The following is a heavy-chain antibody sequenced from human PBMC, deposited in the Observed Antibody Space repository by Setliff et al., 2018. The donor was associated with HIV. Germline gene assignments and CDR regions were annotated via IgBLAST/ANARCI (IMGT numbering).Heavy chain of an antibody. V-gene: IGHV1-18*01. CDR2: ISAYNGNT. CDR1: GYTFTNFG. J-gene: IGHJ4*02. D-gene: IGHD3-9*01. CDR3: ARFKIVRYFDWSPKYYFDY. Sequence: GASVKVSCKASGYTFTNFGIGWVRQAPGQGLEWMGWISAYNGNTNYAQKLKGRVTMTTDTSTSTAYMELRGLRSDDTAVYYCARFKIVRYFDWSPKYYFDYWGQGTLVTVSS.